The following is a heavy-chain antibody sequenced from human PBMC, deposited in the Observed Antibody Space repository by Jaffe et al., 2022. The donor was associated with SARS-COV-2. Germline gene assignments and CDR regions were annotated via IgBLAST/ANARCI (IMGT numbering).Heavy chain of an antibody. CDR1: GFTFSSYG. CDR2: ISYDGSNK. CDR3: AVDSSSWYYGMDV. D-gene: IGHD6-13*01. V-gene: IGHV3-30*03. Sequence: QVQLVESGGGVVQPGRSLRLSCAASGFTFSSYGMHWVRQAPGKGLEWVAVISYDGSNKYYADSVKGRFTISRDNSKNTLYLQMNSLRAEDTAVYYCAVDSSSWYYGMDVWGQGTTVTVSS. J-gene: IGHJ6*02.